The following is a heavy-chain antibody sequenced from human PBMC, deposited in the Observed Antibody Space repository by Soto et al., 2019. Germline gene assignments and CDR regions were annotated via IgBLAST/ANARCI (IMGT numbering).Heavy chain of an antibody. CDR1: GFTFSSYA. Sequence: GESLKISCAASGFTFSSYAMSWVRQAPGKGLEWVSAISGSGGSTYYADSVKGRFTISRDNSKNTLCLQMNSLRAEDTAVYYCAKDQEMDVWGKGTTVTVSS. CDR2: ISGSGGST. J-gene: IGHJ6*04. CDR3: AKDQEMDV. V-gene: IGHV3-23*01.